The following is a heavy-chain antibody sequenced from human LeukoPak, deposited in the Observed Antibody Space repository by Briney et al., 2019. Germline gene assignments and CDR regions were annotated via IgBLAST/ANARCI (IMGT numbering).Heavy chain of an antibody. V-gene: IGHV3-66*01. CDR3: AREARRIAAAGALDY. Sequence: GGSLRLSCAASGFTVSSNYMSWVRQAPGKGLEWVSVIYSGGSTYYADSVKGRFTISRDNSKNTLYLQMNSLRAEDTAVYYCAREARRIAAAGALDYWGQGTLVTVSS. CDR2: IYSGGST. J-gene: IGHJ4*02. D-gene: IGHD6-13*01. CDR1: GFTVSSNY.